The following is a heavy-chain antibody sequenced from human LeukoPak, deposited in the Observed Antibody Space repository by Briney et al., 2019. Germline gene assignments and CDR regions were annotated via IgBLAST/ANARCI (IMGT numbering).Heavy chain of an antibody. Sequence: SQTLSLTCAVSGDSISSGGYWWSWIRQHPGKGPEWIGYISYGGKADYNPSLKSRVAISAVTPKNQFSLKLSSTTAADTAVYYCARAPVATPSEFDYWGQGTLVTVSS. CDR3: ARAPVATPSEFDY. CDR1: GDSISSGGYW. V-gene: IGHV4-31*11. CDR2: ISYGGKA. D-gene: IGHD5-12*01. J-gene: IGHJ4*02.